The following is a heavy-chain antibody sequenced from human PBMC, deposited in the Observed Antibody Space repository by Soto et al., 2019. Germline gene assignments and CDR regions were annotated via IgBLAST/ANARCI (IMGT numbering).Heavy chain of an antibody. CDR3: AREGGPQYYDFWSGYYSVNWFDP. V-gene: IGHV1-46*03. D-gene: IGHD3-3*01. CDR1: GYTFTSYY. J-gene: IGHJ5*02. Sequence: ASVKVSCKASGYTFTSYYMHWVRQAPGQGLEWMGIINPSGGSTSYAQKFQGRVTMTRDTSTSTVYMELSSLRSEDTAVYYCAREGGPQYYDFWSGYYSVNWFDPWGQGTLVTVSS. CDR2: INPSGGST.